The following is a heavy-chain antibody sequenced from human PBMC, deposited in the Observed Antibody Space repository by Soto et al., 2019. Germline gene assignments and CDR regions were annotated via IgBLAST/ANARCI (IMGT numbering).Heavy chain of an antibody. J-gene: IGHJ6*02. V-gene: IGHV1-2*02. CDR1: GYTFTGCY. CDR2: INPNSGGT. CDR3: ARVPPDYYYYGMDV. Sequence: ASVKVSCKASGYTFTGCYMHWVRRAPGQGLEWMGWINPNSGGTNYAQKFQGRVTMTRDTSISTAYMELSRLRSDDTAVYYCARVPPDYYYYGMDVWGQGTTVTVSS.